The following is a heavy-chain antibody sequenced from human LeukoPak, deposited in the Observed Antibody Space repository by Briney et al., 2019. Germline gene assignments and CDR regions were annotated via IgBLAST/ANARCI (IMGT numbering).Heavy chain of an antibody. J-gene: IGHJ4*02. CDR1: GFTFDDYG. D-gene: IGHD3-10*01. CDR3: ANWESYYYGSGSYKTVHPFDY. V-gene: IGHV3-30*02. CDR2: IRYDGSNK. Sequence: GGSLRLSCAASGFTFDDYGMTWVRQAPGKGLEGVAFIRYDGSNKYYADSVKGRFTISRDNSKNTLYLQMNSLRAEDTAVYYCANWESYYYGSGSYKTVHPFDYWGQGTLVTVSS.